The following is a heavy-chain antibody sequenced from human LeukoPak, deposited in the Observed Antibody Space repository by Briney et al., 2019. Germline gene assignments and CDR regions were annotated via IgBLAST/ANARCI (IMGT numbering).Heavy chain of an antibody. J-gene: IGHJ6*03. V-gene: IGHV3-21*01. CDR2: ISSSSSYI. Sequence: GGSLRLSCAASGFTFSSYSMNWVRQAPGKGLEWVSSISSSSSYIYYADSVKGRFTISRDNAKNSLYLQMNSLRAEDTAVYYCARGETVRDYYYYMDVWGKGTTVTVSS. CDR1: GFTFSSYS. D-gene: IGHD4-17*01. CDR3: ARGETVRDYYYYMDV.